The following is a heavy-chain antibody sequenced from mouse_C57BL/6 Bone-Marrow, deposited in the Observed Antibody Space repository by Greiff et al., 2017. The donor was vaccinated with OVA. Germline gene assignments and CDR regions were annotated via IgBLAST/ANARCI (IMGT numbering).Heavy chain of an antibody. CDR3: ARPFTTVVAYYFDY. CDR2: INPNNGGT. D-gene: IGHD1-1*01. CDR1: GYTFTDYY. Sequence: VQLQQSGPELVKPGASVKISCKASGYTFTDYYMNWVKQSHGKSLEWIGDINPNNGGTSYNQKFKGKATLTVDKSSSTAYMELRSLTSEDSAVYYCARPFTTVVAYYFDYWGQGTTLTASS. V-gene: IGHV1-26*01. J-gene: IGHJ2*01.